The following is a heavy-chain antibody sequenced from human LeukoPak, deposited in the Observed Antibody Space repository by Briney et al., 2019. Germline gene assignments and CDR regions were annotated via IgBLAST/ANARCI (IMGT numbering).Heavy chain of an antibody. CDR1: GFTFSDYY. CDR3: ASLVGATTVAFDI. D-gene: IGHD1-26*01. V-gene: IGHV3-11*04. Sequence: PGGSLRLSCAASGFTFSDYYMSWIRQAPGKGLEWVSYISSSGSTIYYADSVKGRFTISRDNAKNSLYLQMNSLRAEDTAVYYCASLVGATTVAFDIWGQGTMVTVSS. J-gene: IGHJ3*02. CDR2: ISSSGSTI.